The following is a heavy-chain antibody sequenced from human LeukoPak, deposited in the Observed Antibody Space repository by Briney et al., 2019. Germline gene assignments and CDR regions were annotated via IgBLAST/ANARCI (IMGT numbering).Heavy chain of an antibody. CDR3: AKDGTTGTKRFDY. V-gene: IGHV3-23*01. CDR1: GFTFNKYD. J-gene: IGHJ4*02. D-gene: IGHD1-1*01. CDR2: ISGSGGST. Sequence: GGSLRLSCAASGFTFNKYDMSWVRKAPGKGLEWVSAISGSGGSTYYADSVKGRFTISRDNSKNTLYLQMNSLRAEDTAVYYCAKDGTTGTKRFDYWGQGTLVTVSS.